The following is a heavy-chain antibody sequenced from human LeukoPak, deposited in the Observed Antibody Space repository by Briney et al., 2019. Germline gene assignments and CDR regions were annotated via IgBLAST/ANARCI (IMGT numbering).Heavy chain of an antibody. CDR2: ISGSGGST. J-gene: IGHJ4*02. V-gene: IGHV3-23*01. CDR3: ARDRAIVTTFAFDI. D-gene: IGHD5-12*01. CDR1: GFTFSSYA. Sequence: GGSLRLSCAASGFTFSSYAMSWVRQAPGKGLEWVSAISGSGGSTYYADSVKGRFTISRDNARNSLYLQMHSLRAEDTAVYYCARDRAIVTTFAFDIWGQGSLVTVSS.